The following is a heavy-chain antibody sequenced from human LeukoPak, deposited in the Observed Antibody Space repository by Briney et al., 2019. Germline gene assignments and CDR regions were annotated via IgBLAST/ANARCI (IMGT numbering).Heavy chain of an antibody. V-gene: IGHV3-53*01. CDR3: ARPGGYYGSGSYLDY. CDR2: IYSGGST. CDR1: GFTVSSNY. D-gene: IGHD3-10*01. Sequence: GGSLRLSCAASGFTVSSNYMSWVRQAPGKGLERVSVIYSGGSTYYADSVKGRFTISRDNSKNTLYLQMNSLRAEDTAVYYCARPGGYYGSGSYLDYWGQGTLVTVSS. J-gene: IGHJ4*02.